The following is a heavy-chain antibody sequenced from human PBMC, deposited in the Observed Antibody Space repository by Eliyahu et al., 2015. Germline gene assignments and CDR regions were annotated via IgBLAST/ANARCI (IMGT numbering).Heavy chain of an antibody. J-gene: IGHJ6*02. CDR2: GNHSGST. CDR1: GGSFXGYY. CDR3: ARGRFLEWLLFYTAPAENYYGMDV. V-gene: IGHV4-34*01. D-gene: IGHD3-3*01. Sequence: QVQLQQWGAGLLKPSETLSLTCAVYGGSFXGYYWSXIRQPPGKGLEWIGEGNHSGSTNYNPSLKSRVTISVDTSKNQFSLKLSSVTAADTAVYYCARGRFLEWLLFYTAPAENYYGMDVWGQGTTVTVSS.